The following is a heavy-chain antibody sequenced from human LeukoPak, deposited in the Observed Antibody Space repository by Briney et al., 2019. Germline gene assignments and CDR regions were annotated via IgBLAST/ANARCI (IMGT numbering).Heavy chain of an antibody. Sequence: PGGSLRLSCAASGFTFSSYSMNWVRQAPGKGLEWVSYISSSSTIYYADSVKGRFTISRDNAKNSLYLQMNSLRAEDTAVYYCAREGSGSGVDYWGQGTLVTVSS. CDR1: GFTFSSYS. CDR2: ISSSSTI. V-gene: IGHV3-48*01. D-gene: IGHD3-10*01. J-gene: IGHJ4*02. CDR3: AREGSGSGVDY.